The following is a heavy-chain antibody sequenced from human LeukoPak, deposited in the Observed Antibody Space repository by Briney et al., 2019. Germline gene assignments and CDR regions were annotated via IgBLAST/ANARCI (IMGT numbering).Heavy chain of an antibody. Sequence: GGSLRLSCAASGFTFSTCWMLWVRQGPGKGLVSVSRISSDGSGTTYADSVRGRFTISRDNAKNTLYLQMHSLRAEDTALYYCARDDSNGIDYWGQGTLVAVS. D-gene: IGHD2-21*01. CDR3: ARDDSNGIDY. J-gene: IGHJ4*02. CDR1: GFTFSTCW. CDR2: ISSDGSGT. V-gene: IGHV3-74*01.